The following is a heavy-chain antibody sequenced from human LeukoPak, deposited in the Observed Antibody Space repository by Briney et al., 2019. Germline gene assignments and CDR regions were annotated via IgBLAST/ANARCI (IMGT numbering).Heavy chain of an antibody. V-gene: IGHV1-8*03. CDR1: RYSFTSYD. D-gene: IGHD2-8*01. CDR2: VNPKSGNT. Sequence: ASVKVSCNASRYSFTSYDINWVRQAPGQGLEWMGWVNPKSGNTGYKQKFQARVTITRDTSISAAYMELSSLTSDDTAVYFCARGLPLGYCTYGVCYPPKHFDFWGQGTLVTVSS. J-gene: IGHJ4*02. CDR3: ARGLPLGYCTYGVCYPPKHFDF.